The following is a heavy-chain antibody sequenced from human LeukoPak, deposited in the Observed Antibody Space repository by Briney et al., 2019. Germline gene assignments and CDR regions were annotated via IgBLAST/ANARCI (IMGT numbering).Heavy chain of an antibody. V-gene: IGHV3-7*01. Sequence: GGSLRLSCAASGFTFSSSAMNWVRQAPGKGLEWVASIKQDGSEKYYVDSVKGRFTISRDNARKSLFLQLNSLRAEDTAVYYCARDTIWFGEPTPTWFDPRGQGTRVTVSS. J-gene: IGHJ5*02. CDR3: ARDTIWFGEPTPTWFDP. CDR2: IKQDGSEK. D-gene: IGHD3-10*01. CDR1: GFTFSSSA.